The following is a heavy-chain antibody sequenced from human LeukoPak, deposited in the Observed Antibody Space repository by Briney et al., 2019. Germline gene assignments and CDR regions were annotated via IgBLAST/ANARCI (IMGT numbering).Heavy chain of an antibody. CDR3: AKTEGGYSHFDY. Sequence: GGSLRLSCAASGFTFSRYDLSWVRQAPGKGLECVSTISRTVTTTYYADSVKGRFTISRDNSKNTLYLQMNDLRADDTAVYYCAKTEGGYSHFDYWGQGTLVTVSS. CDR1: GFTFSRYD. V-gene: IGHV3-23*05. D-gene: IGHD3-22*01. J-gene: IGHJ4*02. CDR2: ISRTVTTT.